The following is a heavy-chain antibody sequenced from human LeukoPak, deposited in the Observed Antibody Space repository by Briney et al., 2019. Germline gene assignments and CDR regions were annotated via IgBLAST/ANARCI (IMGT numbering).Heavy chain of an antibody. D-gene: IGHD3-22*01. Sequence: NPSETLSLTCTVSGGSISSYYWSWIRQPPGKGLEWIGYIYYSGSTYYNPSLKSRVSISVDTSKNQFSLKLSSVTAADTAVYFCAEGRYDSSGYYQFDSWGQGTLVTVSS. CDR3: AEGRYDSSGYYQFDS. V-gene: IGHV4-59*12. J-gene: IGHJ4*02. CDR1: GGSISSYY. CDR2: IYYSGST.